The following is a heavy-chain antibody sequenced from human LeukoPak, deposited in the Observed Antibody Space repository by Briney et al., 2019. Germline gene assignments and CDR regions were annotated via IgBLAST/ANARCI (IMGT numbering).Heavy chain of an antibody. CDR1: GYTLTELS. CDR2: FDPEDGET. V-gene: IGHV1-24*01. Sequence: PGASVKVSCKVSGYTLTELSMHWVRQAPGKGLERMGGFDPEDGETIYAQKFQGRVTMTEDTSTDTAYMELSSLRSEDTAVYYCATAIVVVVAATTYFDYWGQGTLVTVSS. J-gene: IGHJ4*02. CDR3: ATAIVVVVAATTYFDY. D-gene: IGHD2-15*01.